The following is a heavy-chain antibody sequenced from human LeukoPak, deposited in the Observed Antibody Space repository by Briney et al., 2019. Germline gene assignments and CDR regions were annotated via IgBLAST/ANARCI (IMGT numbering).Heavy chain of an antibody. CDR3: ARAFDNWNYNVLFDY. CDR1: GGSISSYY. D-gene: IGHD1-7*01. Sequence: PSETLSLTCTVSGGSISSYYWSWIRQPPGKGLEWIGYIYYSGSTNYNPSLKSRVTISVDTSKNQFSLKLSSVTAADTAVYYCARAFDNWNYNVLFDYWGLGTLVTVSS. CDR2: IYYSGST. V-gene: IGHV4-59*01. J-gene: IGHJ4*02.